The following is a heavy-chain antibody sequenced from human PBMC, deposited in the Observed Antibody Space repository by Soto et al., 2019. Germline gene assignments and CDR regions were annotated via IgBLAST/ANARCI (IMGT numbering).Heavy chain of an antibody. CDR3: ARHGMEMATISYYYGMDV. CDR2: IYPGDSDT. Sequence: GESLKISCNGSGYSFTIYCIGLVLLMPGKGLEWMGIIYPGDSDTRYSPSSQGQVTISADKSISTAYLQWSSLKASDTAMYYCARHGMEMATISYYYGMDVWGQGTTVTVSS. V-gene: IGHV5-51*01. CDR1: GYSFTIYC. J-gene: IGHJ6*02. D-gene: IGHD5-12*01.